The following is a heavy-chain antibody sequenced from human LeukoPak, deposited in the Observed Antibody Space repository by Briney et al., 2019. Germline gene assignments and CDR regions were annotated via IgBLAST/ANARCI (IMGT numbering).Heavy chain of an antibody. J-gene: IGHJ4*02. CDR3: ASRAVVVSVNETFDY. Sequence: SETLSLTCTVSGGSISSGDYYWSWISQPPGKGLEWIGYIYYSGSTYYNPSLKSRVTISVDTSKNQFSLKLSSVTAADTAVYYCASRAVVVSVNETFDYWGQGTLVTVSS. CDR2: IYYSGST. CDR1: GGSISSGDYY. D-gene: IGHD2-15*01. V-gene: IGHV4-30-4*08.